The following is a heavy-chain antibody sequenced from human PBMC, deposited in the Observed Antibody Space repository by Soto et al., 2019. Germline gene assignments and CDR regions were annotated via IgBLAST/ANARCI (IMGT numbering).Heavy chain of an antibody. CDR1: GFTFSSYA. Sequence: GGSLRLSCAASGFTFSSYAMSWVRQAPGKGLEWVSVISGGGSSKYYADSVKGRFTISRDNSKNTLYLQMNSLRAEDTAVYYCARLLDGLAKAAYHYFDYWGQGTLVTVSS. CDR2: ISGGGSSK. CDR3: ARLLDGLAKAAYHYFDY. D-gene: IGHD1-1*01. J-gene: IGHJ4*02. V-gene: IGHV3-30-3*01.